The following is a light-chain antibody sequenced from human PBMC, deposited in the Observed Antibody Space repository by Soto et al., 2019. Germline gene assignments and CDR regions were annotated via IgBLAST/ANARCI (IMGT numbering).Light chain of an antibody. V-gene: IGKV3-15*01. CDR1: QSVSTN. CDR2: DAS. J-gene: IGKJ5*01. Sequence: EIVMTQSPATLSVSPGERATLSCRASQSVSTNLAWYQQKPGQAPRLLMYDASTRATGIPARFVGSGSGTEFTLTISSLQSEDFAIYYCHHYNNWPLFGQGTRLEIK. CDR3: HHYNNWPL.